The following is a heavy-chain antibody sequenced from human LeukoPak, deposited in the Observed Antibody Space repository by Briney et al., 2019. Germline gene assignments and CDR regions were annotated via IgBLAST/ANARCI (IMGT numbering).Heavy chain of an antibody. D-gene: IGHD2-8*01. J-gene: IGHJ4*02. CDR1: GGSISSGDYY. CDR2: IYYSGST. CDR3: AAEGYCTNGICYERRYFDY. Sequence: SQTLSLTCTVSGGSISSGDYYWSWIRQPPGKGLEWIGYIYYSGSTYYNPSLKSRVTISVDTSKNQFSLKLNSVTAADTAVYYCAAEGYCTNGICYERRYFDYWGQGTLVTVSS. V-gene: IGHV4-30-4*08.